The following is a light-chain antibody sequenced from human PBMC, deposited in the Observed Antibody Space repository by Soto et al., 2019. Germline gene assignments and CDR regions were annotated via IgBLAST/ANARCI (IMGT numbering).Light chain of an antibody. CDR1: SSDVGGYNF. Sequence: QSVLTQPASVSGSPGESITISCTGSSSDVGGYNFVSWYQQHPGKAPRLMIFDVSSRPSEVSNRFSGSKSGNTASLTISVLQAEDEAEYFCSSYTSSSSTSLLFGGGTKVTVL. CDR2: DVS. CDR3: SSYTSSSSTSLL. V-gene: IGLV2-14*03. J-gene: IGLJ3*02.